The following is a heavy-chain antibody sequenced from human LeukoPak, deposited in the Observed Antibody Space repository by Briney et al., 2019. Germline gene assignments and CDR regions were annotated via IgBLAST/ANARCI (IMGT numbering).Heavy chain of an antibody. V-gene: IGHV4-34*01. Sequence: SETLSLTCAVFGGSFSDYYWSWIRQPPGEGLQWIEEINHSGSANYNPSLKSRVTISVDTSKSQFSLKVNSVTAADTALYFCARGGTVSTSWYLDLWGRGTLVTVSS. CDR2: INHSGSA. D-gene: IGHD1-14*01. CDR3: ARGGTVSTSWYLDL. CDR1: GGSFSDYY. J-gene: IGHJ2*01.